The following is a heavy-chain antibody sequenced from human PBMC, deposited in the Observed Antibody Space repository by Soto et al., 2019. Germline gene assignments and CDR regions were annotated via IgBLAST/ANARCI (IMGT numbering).Heavy chain of an antibody. CDR2: ISAYNGNT. CDR3: ARDNYYDSSGYYYYFDY. D-gene: IGHD3-22*01. V-gene: IGHV1-18*04. J-gene: IGHJ4*02. Sequence: QVQLVQSGAEVKKPGASVKVSCKASGYTFTSYGISWVRQAPGQGLEWMGWISAYNGNTNYAQKLQGRVTMTTDTPTSTAYMELRSLRSDDTAVYYCARDNYYDSSGYYYYFDYWGQGTLVTVSS. CDR1: GYTFTSYG.